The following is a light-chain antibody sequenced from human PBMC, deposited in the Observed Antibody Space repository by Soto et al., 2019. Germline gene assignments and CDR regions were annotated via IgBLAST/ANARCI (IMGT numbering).Light chain of an antibody. V-gene: IGKV3-15*01. CDR3: QHYDNWPWT. CDR1: QSVTGD. Sequence: EIVMTQTPATLSLSPGESATLPCRASQSVTGDLAWYQQKPGQAPRLLIYRASTRAAGIPARFSGSGSGTEFTLTISGLQSEDFATYYCQHYDNWPWTFGQVTKVDIK. J-gene: IGKJ1*01. CDR2: RAS.